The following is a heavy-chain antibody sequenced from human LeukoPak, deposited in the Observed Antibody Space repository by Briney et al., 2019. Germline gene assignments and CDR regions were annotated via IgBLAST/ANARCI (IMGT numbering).Heavy chain of an antibody. V-gene: IGHV3-64*01. D-gene: IGHD6-13*01. CDR3: ARSVIAALNWFDP. Sequence: PGGSLRLSCAASGFTFSSYAMHWVRQAPGKGLEYVSAISSNGGSTYYANSVKGRFTISRDNSTNTLYLQMGRLRAEDMAVYYCARSVIAALNWFDPWGQGTLVTVSS. CDR2: ISSNGGST. J-gene: IGHJ5*02. CDR1: GFTFSSYA.